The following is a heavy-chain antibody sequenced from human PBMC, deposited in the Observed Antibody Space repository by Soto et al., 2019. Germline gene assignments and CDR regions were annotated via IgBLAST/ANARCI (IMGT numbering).Heavy chain of an antibody. CDR2: ISLYNGNT. J-gene: IGHJ4*02. CDR1: DLSFTSHG. V-gene: IGHV1-18*04. Sequence: ASVKVSCNAYDLSFTSHGIGWVRQAHGHGLEWRGWISLYNGNTNYGQQFPGRVTMTNYTSTSTAYMELSSLRSDDTAIYFCGIYLLELFRFYYCGQGTLVTVAS. CDR3: GIYLLELFRFYY. D-gene: IGHD3-10*01.